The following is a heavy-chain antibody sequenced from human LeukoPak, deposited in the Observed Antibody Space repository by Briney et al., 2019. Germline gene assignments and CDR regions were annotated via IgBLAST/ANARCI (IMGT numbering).Heavy chain of an antibody. D-gene: IGHD6-19*01. Sequence: SSVKVSCKASGGTFSSYAISWVRQAPGQGLEWMGRIIPIFGTANYAQKFQGRVTITTDESTSTAYMELSSLRSEDTAVYYCARAPPFGSSGWDYWGQGTLVTVSS. J-gene: IGHJ4*02. CDR1: GGTFSSYA. V-gene: IGHV1-69*05. CDR3: ARAPPFGSSGWDY. CDR2: IIPIFGTA.